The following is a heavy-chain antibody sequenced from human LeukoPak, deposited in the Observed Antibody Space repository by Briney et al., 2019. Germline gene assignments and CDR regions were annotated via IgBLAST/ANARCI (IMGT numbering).Heavy chain of an antibody. J-gene: IGHJ4*02. CDR2: IYYSGST. CDR3: AREDVTMVRGVLYY. Sequence: SQTLSLTCTVSGGSISSGDYYWSWIRQPPGKGLEWIGYIYYSGSTYYNPSLKSRVTISVDTSKNQFSLKLSSVTAADTAVYYCAREDVTMVRGVLYYWGQGTLVTVSS. V-gene: IGHV4-30-4*01. D-gene: IGHD3-10*01. CDR1: GGSISSGDYY.